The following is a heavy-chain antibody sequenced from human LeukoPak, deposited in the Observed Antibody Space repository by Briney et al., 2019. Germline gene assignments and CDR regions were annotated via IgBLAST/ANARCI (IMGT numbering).Heavy chain of an antibody. J-gene: IGHJ4*02. V-gene: IGHV4-39*02. D-gene: IGHD2-8*02. CDR3: ARDTGGYYFDS. CDR1: GGSIGRSTYY. Sequence: PSETLSLTCTVSGGSIGRSTYYWGCIRKPPGKGLEWIGNIYYSGNTYYNPSLKSRVTISVDTSKNQFSLKLSSVTAADTAVYYCARDTGGYYFDSWGQGTLVTVSS. CDR2: IYYSGNT.